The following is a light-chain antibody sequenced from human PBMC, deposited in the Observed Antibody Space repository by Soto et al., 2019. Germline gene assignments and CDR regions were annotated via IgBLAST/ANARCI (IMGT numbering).Light chain of an antibody. CDR2: HAS. J-gene: IGKJ1*01. CDR3: QQYDSYSPT. Sequence: DIQMTQSPSTLSASIGDRVTITCRASQNINRWLAWYQQKPGKAPRVLIHHASNLESGVPSRISGSGSGTEFSLIISNLQPEGVAFYYCQQYDSYSPTFGQGTKVDIK. V-gene: IGKV1-5*01. CDR1: QNINRW.